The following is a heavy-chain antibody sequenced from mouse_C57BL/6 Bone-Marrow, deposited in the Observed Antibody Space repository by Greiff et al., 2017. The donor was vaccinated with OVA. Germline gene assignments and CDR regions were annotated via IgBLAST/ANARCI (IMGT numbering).Heavy chain of an antibody. D-gene: IGHD4-1*01. J-gene: IGHJ2*01. CDR2: IRSKSNNYAT. V-gene: IGHV10-1*01. CDR1: GFSFNTYA. CDR3: VRQTGYFDY. Sequence: DVQLVESGGGLVQPKGSLKLSCAASGFSFNTYAMNWVRQAPGKGLEWVARIRSKSNNYATYYADSVKDRFTISRDDSESMLYLQMNNLKTEDTAMYYCVRQTGYFDYWGQGTTLTVSS.